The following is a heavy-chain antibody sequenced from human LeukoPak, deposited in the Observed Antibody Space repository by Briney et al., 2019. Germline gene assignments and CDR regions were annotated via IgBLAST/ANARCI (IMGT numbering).Heavy chain of an antibody. J-gene: IGHJ4*02. CDR1: GLTVSSNY. D-gene: IGHD2-2*01. CDR3: AGGLGYARSY. V-gene: IGHV3-66*01. CDR2: TYSGGST. Sequence: PGGSLRLSCVPSGLTVSSNYMSWVRQAPGKGLEWVSVTYSGGSTDYADSVKGRFTISRDNSKNTLYLQMNTLGVEDTAVYYCAGGLGYARSYWGQGTLVTVS.